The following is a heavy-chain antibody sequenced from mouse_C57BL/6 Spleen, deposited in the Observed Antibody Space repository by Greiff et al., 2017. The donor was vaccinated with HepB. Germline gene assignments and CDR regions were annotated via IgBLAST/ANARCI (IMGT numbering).Heavy chain of an antibody. CDR3: ARWAAQAAWFAY. J-gene: IGHJ3*01. CDR1: GYTFSSYW. D-gene: IGHD3-2*02. CDR2: IYPSDSET. V-gene: IGHV1-61*01. Sequence: VQLQQPGAELVRPGSSVKLSCKASGYTFSSYWMDWVKQRPGQGLEWIGNIYPSDSETHYNQKFKDKATLTVDKSSSTAYMQLSSLTSEDSAVYYCARWAAQAAWFAYWGQGTLVTVSA.